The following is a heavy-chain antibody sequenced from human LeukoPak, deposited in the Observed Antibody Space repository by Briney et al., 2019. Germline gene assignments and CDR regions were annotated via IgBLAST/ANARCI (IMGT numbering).Heavy chain of an antibody. CDR1: GYTFTDYY. V-gene: IGHV1-2*02. Sequence: GASVKVSCKASGYTFTDYYMHWVRQAPGQGLEWMGWIKPNSGGTNYAQKFQGRVTMTRDTSISTAYMELSRLRSDDTAVYYCARVERFESSSWYDYFDYWGQGTLVTVSS. CDR3: ARVERFESSSWYDYFDY. CDR2: IKPNSGGT. D-gene: IGHD6-13*01. J-gene: IGHJ4*02.